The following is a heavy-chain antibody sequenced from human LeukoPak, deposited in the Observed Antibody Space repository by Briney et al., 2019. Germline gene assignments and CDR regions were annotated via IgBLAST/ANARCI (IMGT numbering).Heavy chain of an antibody. V-gene: IGHV1-46*01. CDR2: INPSGGST. J-gene: IGHJ4*02. Sequence: ASVRVSCKASGYTFTSYYMHWVRQAPGQSLEWMGIINPSGGSTSYAPQLQGRVTMTTDTSTSTAYMELRSLRSDDTAVYYCARVSVLRYFDWLLPPDYWAREPWSPSPQ. CDR3: ARVSVLRYFDWLLPPDY. D-gene: IGHD3-9*01. CDR1: GYTFTSYY.